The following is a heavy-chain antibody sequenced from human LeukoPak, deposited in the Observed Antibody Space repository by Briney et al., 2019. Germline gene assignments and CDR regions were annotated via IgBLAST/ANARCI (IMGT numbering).Heavy chain of an antibody. D-gene: IGHD2-2*01. CDR1: AGSISSYY. CDR3: ARSLGYCSSTSCVWDYYDSSGYRYYFDY. V-gene: IGHV4-59*01. Sequence: SETLSLTCTVSAGSISSYYWSWIRQPPGKGLEGIGYIYYSGSTNYNPSLKSRVTISVDTSKNQFSLKLSSVTAADTAVYYCARSLGYCSSTSCVWDYYDSSGYRYYFDYWGQGTLVTVSS. J-gene: IGHJ4*02. CDR2: IYYSGST.